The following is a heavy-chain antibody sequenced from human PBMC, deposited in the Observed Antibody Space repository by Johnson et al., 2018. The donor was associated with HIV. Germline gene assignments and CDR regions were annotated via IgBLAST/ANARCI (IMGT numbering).Heavy chain of an antibody. D-gene: IGHD1-26*01. CDR3: AKDKAVGATHYFAFDI. V-gene: IGHV3-20*04. CDR2: IKWNGDTT. J-gene: IGHJ3*02. Sequence: VQLVESGGGVIRPGGSLRLSCAASGFTFDDYDMSWVRQAPGKGLEWVSGIKWNGDTTSYVDSLKGRFTISRDNAKNSLYLQMKSLRAEDTALYYFAKDKAVGATHYFAFDIWGQGTMVTVSS. CDR1: GFTFDDYD.